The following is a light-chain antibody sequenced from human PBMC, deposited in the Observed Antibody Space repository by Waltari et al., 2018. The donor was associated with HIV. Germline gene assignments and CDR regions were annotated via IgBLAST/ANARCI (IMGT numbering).Light chain of an antibody. V-gene: IGKV3-20*01. CDR2: GAS. CDR1: QTVSSSQ. CDR3: QQYCRSPWT. Sequence: EIVLTQSPGSLSLSPGERATLSCKASQTVSSSQLAWDQQKPGQAPRRLIYGASTRVTGTPDRFSGSVSGTDFTLTITRLEREDFSVYYCQQYCRSPWTFGQGTKVEIK. J-gene: IGKJ1*01.